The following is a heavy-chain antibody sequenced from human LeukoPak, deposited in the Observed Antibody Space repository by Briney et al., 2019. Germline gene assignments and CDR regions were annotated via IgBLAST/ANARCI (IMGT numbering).Heavy chain of an antibody. CDR3: ASLSYYYDSSKNLSDY. D-gene: IGHD3-22*01. CDR1: GGSLSGYY. Sequence: SETLSLTCAVYGGSLSGYYWSWIRQPPGKGLEWIGEINHSGSTNYNPSLKSRVTISVDTSKNQFSLKLSSVTAADTAVYYCASLSYYYDSSKNLSDYWGQGTLVTVSS. CDR2: INHSGST. V-gene: IGHV4-34*01. J-gene: IGHJ4*02.